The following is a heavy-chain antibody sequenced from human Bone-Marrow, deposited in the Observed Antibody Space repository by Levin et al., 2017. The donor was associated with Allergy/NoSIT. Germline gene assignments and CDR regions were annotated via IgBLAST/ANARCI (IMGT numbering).Heavy chain of an antibody. CDR1: GFTFSSYW. CDR2: INSDGSST. V-gene: IGHV3-74*01. D-gene: IGHD3-10*01. Sequence: GESLKISCAASGFTFSSYWMHWVRQAPGKGLVWVSRINSDGSSTSYADSVKGRFTISRDNAKNTLYLQMNSLRAEDTAVYYCARLSSSLWFGESTAWEDAFDSWGQGTMVTVSS. J-gene: IGHJ3*02. CDR3: ARLSSSLWFGESTAWEDAFDS.